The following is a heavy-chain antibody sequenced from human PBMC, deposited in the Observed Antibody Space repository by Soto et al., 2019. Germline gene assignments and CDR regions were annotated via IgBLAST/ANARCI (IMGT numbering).Heavy chain of an antibody. J-gene: IGHJ6*02. CDR2: ISGSGGST. CDR1: GFTFSSYA. V-gene: IGHV3-23*01. Sequence: GGSLRLSCAASGFTFSSYAMSWVRQAPGKGLEWVSAISGSGGSTYYADSVKGRFTISRDNSKNTLYLQMNSLRAEDTAVYYCAKVEGAAAGYYYYYGMDVWGQGTTVTVSS. CDR3: AKVEGAAAGYYYYYGMDV. D-gene: IGHD6-13*01.